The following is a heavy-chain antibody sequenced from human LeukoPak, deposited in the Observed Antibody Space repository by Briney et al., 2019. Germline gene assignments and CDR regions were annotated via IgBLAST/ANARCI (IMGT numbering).Heavy chain of an antibody. V-gene: IGHV3-30*04. D-gene: IGHD3-10*01. Sequence: PAGGSLRLSCAASGFTFSSFGVHWVRQAPGKGLEWLAAISCDGKNKYYADSVQGRFTISRDSSLNTLYLQMNNLRNEDTAVYYCARVRDGSVRGGFDIWGQGTLVTVSS. J-gene: IGHJ3*02. CDR2: ISCDGKNK. CDR1: GFTFSSFG. CDR3: ARVRDGSVRGGFDI.